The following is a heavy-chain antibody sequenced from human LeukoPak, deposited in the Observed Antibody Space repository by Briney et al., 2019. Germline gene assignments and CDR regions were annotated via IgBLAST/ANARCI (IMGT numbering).Heavy chain of an antibody. CDR1: GFTLSSYW. CDR3: ARVGYSSSSIDY. CDR2: INQDGSHI. D-gene: IGHD6-6*01. V-gene: IGHV3-7*01. Sequence: GGSLRLSCAASGFTLSSYWMSWVRQAPGKGLEWGANINQDGSHIYYVDSMKGRFTISRDNAKSSLYLQMNGLRAEDTAVYYCARVGYSSSSIDYWGQGTLVTVSS. J-gene: IGHJ4*02.